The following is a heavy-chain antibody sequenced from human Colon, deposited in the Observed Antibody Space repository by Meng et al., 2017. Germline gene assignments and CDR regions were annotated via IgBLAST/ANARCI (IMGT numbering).Heavy chain of an antibody. V-gene: IGHV1-69*02. J-gene: IGHJ3*02. CDR2: ISPILGIA. D-gene: IGHD3-22*01. CDR3: ARSRSYYYDSSFAFGGAFDI. Sequence: SSVKVSCKASGGTFRSYTISWVRQAPGQGLEWMGRISPILGIAHYAQKFQGRVTSGAGKSTSTAYMELSSLRSEDTAVYYCARSRSYYYDSSFAFGGAFDIWGQGTMVTVSS. CDR1: GGTFRSYT.